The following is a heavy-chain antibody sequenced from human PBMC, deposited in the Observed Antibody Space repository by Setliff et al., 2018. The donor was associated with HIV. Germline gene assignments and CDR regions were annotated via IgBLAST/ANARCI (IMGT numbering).Heavy chain of an antibody. CDR1: GFTFTSSA. CDR2: IVVGSGNT. Sequence: SVKVSCKASGFTFTSSAMQWVRQARGQRLEWIGWIVVGSGNTNYAQRFQERVTITRDMSTSTAYMELSSLRSEDTAVYYCAAGYYYDSSGYYQVFDYWGQGTLVTVS. V-gene: IGHV1-58*02. J-gene: IGHJ4*02. D-gene: IGHD3-22*01. CDR3: AAGYYYDSSGYYQVFDY.